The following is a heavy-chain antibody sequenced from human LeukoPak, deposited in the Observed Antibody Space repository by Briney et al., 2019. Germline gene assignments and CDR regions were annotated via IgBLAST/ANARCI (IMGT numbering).Heavy chain of an antibody. J-gene: IGHJ4*02. CDR1: GFTFSDYY. CDR2: ISSSGSTI. CDR3: AKTMGAIDHDY. V-gene: IGHV3-11*01. D-gene: IGHD1-26*01. Sequence: GGSLRLSCAASGFTFSDYYMSWIRQAPGKGLEWVSYISSSGSTIYYADSVKGRFTNSRDNSKKMLSLQMSSLRAEDTAVYYCAKTMGAIDHDYWGQGTLVTVSS.